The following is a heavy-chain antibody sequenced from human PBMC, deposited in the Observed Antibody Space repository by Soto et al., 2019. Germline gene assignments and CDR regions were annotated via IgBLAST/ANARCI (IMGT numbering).Heavy chain of an antibody. Sequence: GGSLRLSCAASGFTFSGYGMSWVRQAPGKGLEWVSAISASGGRTYYADSVKGRFTISRDNSKNTLYLKMNSLRAEITAVYYYAEEGGRGGGSFDYCGQGPLVTVFS. J-gene: IGHJ4*03. V-gene: IGHV3-23*01. CDR3: AEEGGRGGGSFDY. CDR2: ISASGGRT. CDR1: GFTFSGYG. D-gene: IGHD3-16*01.